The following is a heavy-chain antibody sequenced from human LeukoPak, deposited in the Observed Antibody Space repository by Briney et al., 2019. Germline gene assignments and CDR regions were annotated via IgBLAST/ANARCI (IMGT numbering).Heavy chain of an antibody. D-gene: IGHD1-1*01. CDR3: AKHTAGTKALDY. V-gene: IGHV3-23*01. CDR1: EFTFNSYA. CDR2: ISGSGSST. Sequence: GGSLRLSCAASEFTFNSYAMSWVRQAPGKGLEWFSSISGSGSSTFYADSVKGRFIISRDNSKNTLYLQMNSLRAEDTAVYYCAKHTAGTKALDYWGQGTPVTVSS. J-gene: IGHJ4*02.